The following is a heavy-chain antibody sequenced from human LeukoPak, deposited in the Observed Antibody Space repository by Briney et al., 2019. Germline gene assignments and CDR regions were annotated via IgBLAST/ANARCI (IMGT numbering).Heavy chain of an antibody. J-gene: IGHJ4*02. CDR2: IKQDGKET. CDR1: GFSFSSSY. D-gene: IGHD1-26*01. CDR3: ARDPRGSEYSHFDS. V-gene: IGHV3-7*01. Sequence: GGALRLSCVGSGFSFSSSYMSWGRQAPGKGVGGVANIKQDGKETHYVDSVKGRFTISRDNAKSALSLQMSSLRAEDTAVYYCARDPRGSEYSHFDSWGQGTLVTVSS.